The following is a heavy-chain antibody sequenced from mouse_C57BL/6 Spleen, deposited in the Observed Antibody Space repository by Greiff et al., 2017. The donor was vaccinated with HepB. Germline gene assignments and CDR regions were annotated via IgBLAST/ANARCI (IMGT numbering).Heavy chain of an antibody. V-gene: IGHV1-20*01. Sequence: EVQLQQSGPELVKPGDSVKISCKASGYSFTGYFMNWVMQSHGKSLEWIGRINPYNGDTFYNQKFKGKATLTVDKSSSTAHMELRSLTSEDSAVYYCARGGSNYVSMDYWGQGTSVTVSS. D-gene: IGHD2-5*01. CDR3: ARGGSNYVSMDY. CDR2: INPYNGDT. J-gene: IGHJ4*01. CDR1: GYSFTGYF.